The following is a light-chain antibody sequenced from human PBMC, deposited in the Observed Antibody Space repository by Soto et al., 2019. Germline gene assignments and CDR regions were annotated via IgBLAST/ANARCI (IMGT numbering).Light chain of an antibody. CDR3: TSYTSSNTPWV. CDR1: RNDLGGYNY. J-gene: IGLJ2*01. CDR2: EVT. V-gene: IGLV2-14*01. Sequence: QPVLTQPASVSGSPGQSITISCTGTRNDLGGYNYVSWYQQHPDKAPKLIIFEVTNRPSGVSNRFSGSKSGNTASLTISGLQAEDEADYYCTSYTSSNTPWVFGGGTKLTVL.